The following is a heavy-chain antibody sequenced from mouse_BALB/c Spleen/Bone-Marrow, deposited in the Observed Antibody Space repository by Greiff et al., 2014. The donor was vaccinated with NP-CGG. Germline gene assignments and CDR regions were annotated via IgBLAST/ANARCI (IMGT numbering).Heavy chain of an antibody. D-gene: IGHD4-1*01. J-gene: IGHJ4*01. V-gene: IGHV1-54*01. CDR3: ARCLTGTSAMDY. CDR1: GYAFTNYL. Sequence: VKLMESRIALVGPGTSVKVSCKASGYAFTNYLIEWVKQRPGQGLEWIGVINPGSGGTNYNEKSKAKATLTADKSSSTAYMQLSSLTSDDSAVDFCARCLTGTSAMDYWGQGTSVTVSS. CDR2: INPGSGGT.